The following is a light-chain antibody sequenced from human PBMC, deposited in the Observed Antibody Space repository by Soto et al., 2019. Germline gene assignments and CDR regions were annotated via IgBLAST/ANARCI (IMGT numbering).Light chain of an antibody. CDR2: QAS. Sequence: DIQMTQSPSTLSASVGDRVTITCRASQSISTFLAWYQQKPGKAPKLLIYQASTLDTGVTSTFSGSGSGTEFTLTISSLQPVDFATYHCQQYNAYPHTFGQGTKLEIK. CDR3: QQYNAYPHT. V-gene: IGKV1-5*03. CDR1: QSISTF. J-gene: IGKJ2*01.